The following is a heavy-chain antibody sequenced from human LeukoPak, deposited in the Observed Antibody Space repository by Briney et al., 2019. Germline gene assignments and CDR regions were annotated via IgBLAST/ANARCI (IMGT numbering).Heavy chain of an antibody. CDR2: IYNSGST. V-gene: IGHV4-4*02. J-gene: IGHJ5*02. D-gene: IGHD2-15*01. Sequence: SETLSLTCAVSGGSISSSNWWSWVRQPPGKGLEWIGEIYNSGSTNYNPSLKSRVTISVDKSKSQFSLKLSSVTAADTAVYYCARQCSGGSCRGDVGGWFDPWGQGTLVTVSS. CDR3: ARQCSGGSCRGDVGGWFDP. CDR1: GGSISSSNW.